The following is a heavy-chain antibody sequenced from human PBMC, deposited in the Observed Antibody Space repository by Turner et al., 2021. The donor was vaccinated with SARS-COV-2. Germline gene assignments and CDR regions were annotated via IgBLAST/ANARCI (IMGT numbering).Heavy chain of an antibody. D-gene: IGHD6-19*01. CDR2: IKQDGSEK. J-gene: IGHJ3*02. CDR1: GFTFSSYW. CDR3: ARGYSSGWYQRGAFDI. V-gene: IGHV3-7*03. Sequence: EVQLVESGGGLVQPGGSLRLSCAASGFTFSSYWMNWVRQAPGKGLEWVANIKQDGSEKYYVDSVKGRFTISRDNSKNTLYLQMNSLRAEDTAVYYCARGYSSGWYQRGAFDIWGQGTMVTVSS.